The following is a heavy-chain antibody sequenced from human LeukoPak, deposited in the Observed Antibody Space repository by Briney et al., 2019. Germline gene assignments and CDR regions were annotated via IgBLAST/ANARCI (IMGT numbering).Heavy chain of an antibody. J-gene: IGHJ5*02. CDR1: GGSISSSSYY. CDR2: IYHSGST. CDR3: ARVGSTVTLDP. Sequence: SETLSLTCTVSGGSISSSSYYWGWIRQPPGKGLEWIGYIYHSGSTYYNPSLKSRVTISVDRSKNQFSLKLSSVTAADTAVYYCARVGSTVTLDPWGQGTLVTVSS. D-gene: IGHD4-17*01. V-gene: IGHV4-30-2*01.